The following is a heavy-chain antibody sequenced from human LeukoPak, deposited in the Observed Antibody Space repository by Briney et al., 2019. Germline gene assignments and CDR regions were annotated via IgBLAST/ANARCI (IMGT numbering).Heavy chain of an antibody. CDR2: ISSSSSYI. V-gene: IGHV3-21*01. J-gene: IGHJ6*02. D-gene: IGHD4-17*01. CDR1: GFTFSSYS. CDR3: ARTYGDYIYYYYYYGMDV. Sequence: GGSLRLSCAASGFTFSSYSMNWVRQAPGKGLEWVSSISSSSSYIYYADSVKGRFTISRDNAKNSLYLQMNSLRAEDTAVYYCARTYGDYIYYYYYYGMDVWGQGTTVTVSS.